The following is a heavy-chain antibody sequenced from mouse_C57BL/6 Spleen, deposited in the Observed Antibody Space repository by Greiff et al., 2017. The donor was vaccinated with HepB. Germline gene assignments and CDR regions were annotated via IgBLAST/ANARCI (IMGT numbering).Heavy chain of an antibody. V-gene: IGHV1-15*01. CDR1: GYTFTDYE. J-gene: IGHJ2*01. CDR2: IDPETGGT. D-gene: IGHD2-1*01. CDR3: TRWDYGNYEGYFDY. Sequence: QVQLKQSGAELVRPGASVTLSCKASGYTFTDYEMHWVKQTPVHGLEWIGAIDPETGGTAYNQKFKGKAILTADKSSSTAYMELRSLTSEDSAVYYCTRWDYGNYEGYFDYWGQGTTLTVSS.